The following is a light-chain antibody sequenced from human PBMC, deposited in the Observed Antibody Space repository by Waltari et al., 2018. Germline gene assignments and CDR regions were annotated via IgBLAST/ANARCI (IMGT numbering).Light chain of an antibody. CDR2: DTS. Sequence: EIAFTQSPATLSLSPGGGATISCRASQNVSSQLVCYQQKRRQAPSVLIYDTSNRPTGIPATFSGSGSETDFTLTISCLESEDFPVYDCQQSNNAPRTFGQGTKVEIK. CDR1: QNVSSQ. J-gene: IGKJ1*01. V-gene: IGKV3-11*01. CDR3: QQSNNAPRT.